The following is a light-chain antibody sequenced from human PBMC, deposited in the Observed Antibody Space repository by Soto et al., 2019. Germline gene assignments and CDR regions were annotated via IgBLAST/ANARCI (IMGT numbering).Light chain of an antibody. J-gene: IGKJ1*01. CDR3: LQHYAYPWT. CDR1: QDISRF. CDR2: LAT. V-gene: IGKV1-17*03. Sequence: DIQMTQSPSAVSASVGDRVTITCRASQDISRFLAWFQQNPGKVPKRLVYLATALQNGAPSRFSGSGSGTEFNFTISSLQPEDFANYYCLQHYAYPWTFGQGTKVDSK.